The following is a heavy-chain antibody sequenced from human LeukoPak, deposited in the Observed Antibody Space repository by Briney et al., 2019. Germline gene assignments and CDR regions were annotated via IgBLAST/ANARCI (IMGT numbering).Heavy chain of an antibody. V-gene: IGHV3-23*01. Sequence: GGSLRLSCAASGFTVSSNYMSWVRQAPGKGLEWVSAISGSGGSTYYADSVKGRFTISRDNSKNTLYLQMNSLRAEDTAVYYCAKSAGYYDILTGYYGPPLYWGQGTLVTVSS. J-gene: IGHJ4*02. CDR2: ISGSGGST. CDR3: AKSAGYYDILTGYYGPPLY. D-gene: IGHD3-9*01. CDR1: GFTVSSNY.